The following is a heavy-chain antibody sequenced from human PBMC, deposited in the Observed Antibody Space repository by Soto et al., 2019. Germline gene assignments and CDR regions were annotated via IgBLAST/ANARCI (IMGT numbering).Heavy chain of an antibody. Sequence: WVRQPPGKGLEWIGSIYYSGSTYYNPSLKSRVTISVDTSKNQFSLKLSSVTAADTAVYYCARHPLQGYYYYYYMDVWGKGTTVTVSS. D-gene: IGHD4-4*01. V-gene: IGHV4-39*01. CDR2: IYYSGST. CDR3: ARHPLQGYYYYYYMDV. J-gene: IGHJ6*03.